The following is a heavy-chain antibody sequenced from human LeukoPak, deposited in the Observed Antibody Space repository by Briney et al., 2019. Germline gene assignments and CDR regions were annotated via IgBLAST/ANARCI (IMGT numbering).Heavy chain of an antibody. Sequence: KPSETLSLTRTVSGHFHKRSVLHWRWVPPPPGEGVEWIGSIYYSGSTYYNPSLKSRVTISVDTSNNLFSLNLSSVIAADTAVYYCARHRASSRGGSVYSQVGFDYWGQGTLVTVSS. CDR3: ARHRASSRGGSVYSQVGFDY. CDR2: IYYSGST. V-gene: IGHV4-39*01. CDR1: GHFHKRSVLH. D-gene: IGHD3-22*01. J-gene: IGHJ4*02.